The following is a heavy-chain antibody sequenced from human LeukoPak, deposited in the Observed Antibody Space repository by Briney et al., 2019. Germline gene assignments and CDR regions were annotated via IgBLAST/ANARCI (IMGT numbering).Heavy chain of an antibody. D-gene: IGHD3-22*01. CDR1: GFTFSSYW. Sequence: GGSLRLSCAASGFTFSSYWMSWLRQAPGKGLEWVSYISSSSSTIYYADSVKGRFTISRDDAKNSLYLQMNSLRAEDTAVYYCARDQYYYDSSGYHDGPSYWGQGTLVTVSS. CDR2: ISSSSSTI. V-gene: IGHV3-48*01. J-gene: IGHJ4*02. CDR3: ARDQYYYDSSGYHDGPSY.